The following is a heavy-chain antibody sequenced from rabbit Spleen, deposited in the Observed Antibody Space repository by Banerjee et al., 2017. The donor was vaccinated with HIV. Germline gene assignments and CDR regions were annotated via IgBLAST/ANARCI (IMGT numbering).Heavy chain of an antibody. CDR1: GFSFSDRDV. Sequence: QEQLEESGGGLVKPEGSLTLTCKASGFSFSDRDVMCWVRQAPGKGLEWIGIIYAAKGSTDYASWVNGRFTISSDNAQSTVDLKMTGLTAADTATYFCTRAIVPWLGLTRLDLWGPGTLVTVS. CDR3: TRAIVPWLGLTRLDL. D-gene: IGHD4-1*01. J-gene: IGHJ3*01. CDR2: IYAAKGST. V-gene: IGHV1S47*01.